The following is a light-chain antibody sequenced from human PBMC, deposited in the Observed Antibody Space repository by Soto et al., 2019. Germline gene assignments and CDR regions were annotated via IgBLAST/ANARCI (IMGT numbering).Light chain of an antibody. J-gene: IGKJ1*01. CDR2: GAY. CDR1: QSVSSSY. Sequence: EIVLTQSPGTLSLSPGERATLSCRASQSVSSSYLAWYQQKPGQAPRLLIYGAYSKATGIPDRLSGSGSGTDFTLTIRRLETEDFAVYYCQQYGSSGTFGQGTKVEIK. CDR3: QQYGSSGT. V-gene: IGKV3-20*01.